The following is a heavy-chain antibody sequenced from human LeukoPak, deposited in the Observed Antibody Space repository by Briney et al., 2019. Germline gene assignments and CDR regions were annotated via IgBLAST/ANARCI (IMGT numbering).Heavy chain of an antibody. CDR1: GYTFTSYG. D-gene: IGHD6-13*01. V-gene: IGHV1-18*01. Sequence: ASVKVSCKASGYTFTSYGISWVRQAPGQGLEWMGWISGYNGNTNYAQNLQGRVTMTTDTSTSTAYMELRSLRSDDTTVYYCARVAEQLVDYWGQGTLVTVSS. J-gene: IGHJ4*02. CDR2: ISGYNGNT. CDR3: ARVAEQLVDY.